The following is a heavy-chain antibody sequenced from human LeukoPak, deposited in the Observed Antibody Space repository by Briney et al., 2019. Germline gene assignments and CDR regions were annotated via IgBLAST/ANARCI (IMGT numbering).Heavy chain of an antibody. CDR2: IYYSGNT. J-gene: IGHJ2*01. Sequence: SETLSLTCTVSGGSISSFYWSWIRQPPGKRLEWIGYIYYSGNTNYNPSLKSRVTISVDTSKNQFSLKLSSVTAADTAVYYCARESVFWYFDLWGRGTLVTVSS. V-gene: IGHV4-59*01. CDR3: ARESVFWYFDL. CDR1: GGSISSFY.